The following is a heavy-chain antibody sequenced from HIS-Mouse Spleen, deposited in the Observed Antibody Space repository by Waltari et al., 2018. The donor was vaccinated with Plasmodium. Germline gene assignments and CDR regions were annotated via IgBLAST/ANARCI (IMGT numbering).Heavy chain of an antibody. J-gene: IGHJ2*01. D-gene: IGHD5-12*01. CDR2: TKQDGSEK. CDR1: GFTFSSYW. CDR3: ARDRRGYWYFDL. V-gene: IGHV3-7*01. Sequence: EVQLVESGGGLVQPGGSLRLSCAASGFTFSSYWMSWVRQAPGKGLEWVANTKQDGSEKYYVDSVKGRFTIARDNAKNSLYLQMNSLRAEDTAVYYCARDRRGYWYFDLWGRGTLVTVSS.